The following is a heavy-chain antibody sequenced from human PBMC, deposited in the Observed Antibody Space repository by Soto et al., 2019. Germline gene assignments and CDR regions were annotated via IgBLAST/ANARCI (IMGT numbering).Heavy chain of an antibody. V-gene: IGHV3-23*01. CDR2: LSGSGTST. J-gene: IGHJ4*02. CDR3: AKATTNGGWFNPFDS. D-gene: IGHD6-19*01. Sequence: GGSLRLSCGASGFSFVNYAMSWVRQAPGKGLEWVSGLSGSGTSTYYADSVKGRFTISRDNSRDTLFLQMNSLTADDTAVYYCAKATTNGGWFNPFDSWGQGALVTVSS. CDR1: GFSFVNYA.